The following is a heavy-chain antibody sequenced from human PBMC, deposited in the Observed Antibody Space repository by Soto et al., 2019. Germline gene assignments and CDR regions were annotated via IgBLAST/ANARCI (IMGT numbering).Heavy chain of an antibody. CDR1: GGSISSGSYY. J-gene: IGHJ6*03. V-gene: IGHV4-39*01. CDR3: ARITGGYYYYYYLDV. D-gene: IGHD1-20*01. Sequence: SETLSLTCTVSGGSISSGSYYWRRIRQPPGKGLEWIGSIYYSGSTYYNPSLTSRVAISVDTSKNKFSLNLSSVTAADTAVYYCARITGGYYYYYYLDVWGKGTTVTVSS. CDR2: IYYSGST.